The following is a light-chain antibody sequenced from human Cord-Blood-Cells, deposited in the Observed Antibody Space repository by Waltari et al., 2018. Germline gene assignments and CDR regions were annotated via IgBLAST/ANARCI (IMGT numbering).Light chain of an antibody. CDR3: QQCDSTYFT. Sequence: DIQMTQSPSSLSASVGERVTITCRASQSISSYLNWYQQKPGKAPKLLIYAASRLQSGVPSRFSSSGSGTDFTRTISSLQPEDFATYYCQQCDSTYFTYDNGSTLDIK. CDR1: QSISSY. V-gene: IGKV1-39*01. J-gene: IGKJ3*01. CDR2: AAS.